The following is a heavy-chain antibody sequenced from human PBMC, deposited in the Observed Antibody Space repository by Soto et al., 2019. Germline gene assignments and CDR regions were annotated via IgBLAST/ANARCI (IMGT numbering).Heavy chain of an antibody. Sequence: LRLSCAASGFTFSSYEMNWVRQAPGKGLEWVSYISSSGSTIYYADSVKGRFTISRDNAKNSLYLQMNSLRAEDTAVYYCARDVRVVYYYYGMDVWGQGTTVTVSS. CDR2: ISSSGSTI. D-gene: IGHD2-15*01. J-gene: IGHJ6*02. CDR1: GFTFSSYE. V-gene: IGHV3-48*03. CDR3: ARDVRVVYYYYGMDV.